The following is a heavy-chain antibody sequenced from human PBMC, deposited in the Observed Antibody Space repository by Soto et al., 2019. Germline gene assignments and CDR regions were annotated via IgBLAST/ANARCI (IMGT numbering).Heavy chain of an antibody. V-gene: IGHV3-21*01. CDR2: ISSSSSYI. J-gene: IGHJ6*02. Sequence: PGGSLRLSCAASGFTFSSYSMNWVRQAPGKGLEWVSSISSSSSYIYYADSVKGRFTISRDNAKNSLYLQMNSLRAEDTAVYYCARDQTQDRVVIMNYYYYYGMDVWGQGATVTVSS. CDR1: GFTFSSYS. D-gene: IGHD3-3*01. CDR3: ARDQTQDRVVIMNYYYYYGMDV.